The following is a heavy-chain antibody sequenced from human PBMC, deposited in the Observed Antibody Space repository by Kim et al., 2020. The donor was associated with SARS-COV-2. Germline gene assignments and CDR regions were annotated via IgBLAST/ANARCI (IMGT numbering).Heavy chain of an antibody. D-gene: IGHD3-10*01. V-gene: IGHV3-30*01. J-gene: IGHJ4*02. CDR3: ARDFFYYGSGISEY. Sequence: YADAFKGRFTLSRNNSQNPVYLQMDNLTTGDTAVYYCARDFFYYGSGISEYWGQGALVTVSS.